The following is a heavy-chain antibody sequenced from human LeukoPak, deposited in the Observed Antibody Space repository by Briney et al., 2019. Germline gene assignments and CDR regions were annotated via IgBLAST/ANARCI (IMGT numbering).Heavy chain of an antibody. J-gene: IGHJ4*02. D-gene: IGHD1-26*01. CDR3: TTFLVVGALFDY. Sequence: GGSLRLSCAASGFTVSSNYMSWVRQAPGKGLEWVGRIKSKTDGGTTDYAAPVKGRFTISRDDSKNTLYLQMNSLKTEDTAVYYCTTFLVVGALFDYWGQGTLVTVSS. V-gene: IGHV3-15*01. CDR1: GFTVSSNY. CDR2: IKSKTDGGTT.